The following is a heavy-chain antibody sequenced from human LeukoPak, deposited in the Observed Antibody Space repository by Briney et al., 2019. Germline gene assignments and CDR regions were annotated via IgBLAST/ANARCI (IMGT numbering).Heavy chain of an antibody. J-gene: IGHJ4*02. Sequence: GGSLRLSCEASGFTFRNYAMSWVRQAPGKGLEWVSGISGSGGSAGSTYYADSVKGRFTISRDNSKNTLYLQMNSLRAEDTAVYYCAKGVAGYCSGGSCYFDYWGQGTLVTVSS. D-gene: IGHD2-15*01. CDR1: GFTFRNYA. CDR2: ISGSGGSAGST. CDR3: AKGVAGYCSGGSCYFDY. V-gene: IGHV3-23*01.